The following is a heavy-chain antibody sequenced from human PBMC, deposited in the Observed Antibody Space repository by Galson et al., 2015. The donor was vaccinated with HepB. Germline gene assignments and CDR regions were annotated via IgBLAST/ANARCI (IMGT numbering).Heavy chain of an antibody. CDR3: SRVRYIYGFPASWGMDV. CDR1: GFTFSRYA. D-gene: IGHD5-18*01. Sequence: SLRLSCAASGFTFSRYAMHWVRQAPGKGLQWVAVISYDGSNKYYADSVKGRFTISRDNSKNTLYLQMNSLRAEDTAVYYCSRVRYIYGFPASWGMDVWGQGTTVTVSS. V-gene: IGHV3-30*04. J-gene: IGHJ6*02. CDR2: ISYDGSNK.